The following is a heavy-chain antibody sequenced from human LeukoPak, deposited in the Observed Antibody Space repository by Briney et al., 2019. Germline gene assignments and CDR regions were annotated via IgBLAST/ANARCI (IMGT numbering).Heavy chain of an antibody. V-gene: IGHV3-30*18. J-gene: IGHJ4*02. D-gene: IGHD3-22*01. CDR3: AKDRYYYDSSGYPGDY. CDR2: ISYDGSNK. Sequence: GGSLRLSCAASGFTFSSYGMHWVRQAPGKGLEWVAVISYDGSNKYYADSVKGRFTISRDTSKNTLYLQMNSLRAEDTAVYYCAKDRYYYDSSGYPGDYWGQGTLVTVSS. CDR1: GFTFSSYG.